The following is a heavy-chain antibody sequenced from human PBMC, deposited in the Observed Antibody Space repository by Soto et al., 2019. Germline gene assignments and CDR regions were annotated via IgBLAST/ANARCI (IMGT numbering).Heavy chain of an antibody. CDR3: AKVPYYDILTGYFDY. J-gene: IGHJ4*02. CDR1: GFTFSSYA. Sequence: GGSLRLSCAASGFTFSSYAMSWVRQAPGKGLEWVSAISGSGGSTYYTDSVKGRFTISRDNSKNTLYLQMNSLRAEDTAVYYCAKVPYYDILTGYFDYWGQGTLVTVSS. D-gene: IGHD3-9*01. CDR2: ISGSGGST. V-gene: IGHV3-23*01.